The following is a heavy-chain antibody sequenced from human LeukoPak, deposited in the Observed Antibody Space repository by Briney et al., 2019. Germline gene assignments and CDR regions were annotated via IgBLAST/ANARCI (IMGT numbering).Heavy chain of an antibody. CDR3: ARGLRDTSGWWAWFDP. Sequence: SETLSLTCTVSGGSISSGSYYWSWIRQPPGKGLEWIGEINHSGSTNYNPSLKSRVTISVDTSKNQFSLKLTSVTVADTAVYYCARGLRDTSGWWAWFDPWGQGTLVTISS. D-gene: IGHD6-19*01. CDR2: INHSGST. J-gene: IGHJ5*02. CDR1: GGSISSGSYY. V-gene: IGHV4-39*07.